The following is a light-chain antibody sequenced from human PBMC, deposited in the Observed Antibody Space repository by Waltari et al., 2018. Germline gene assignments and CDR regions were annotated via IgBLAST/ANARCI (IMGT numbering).Light chain of an antibody. CDR2: TAS. J-gene: IGKJ3*01. CDR3: QKYYSAPFA. Sequence: DIQMTQSPSSLSASVGDRVTITCRASQCISNYLAWYQQKPGTVPKLLIYTASTLQSGGPSRFSCRGSATDFTLNISSLEPGDVATYYCQKYYSAPFAFGPGTRVDIK. V-gene: IGKV1-27*01. CDR1: QCISNY.